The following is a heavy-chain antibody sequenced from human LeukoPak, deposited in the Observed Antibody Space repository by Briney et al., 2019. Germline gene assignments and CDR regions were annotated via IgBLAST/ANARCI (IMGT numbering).Heavy chain of an antibody. CDR3: ARAGDTPMAH. Sequence: EASVKVSCKASGGTFSSYAISWVRQAPGQGLEWMGGIIPIFGTANYAQKFQGRVTITADESTSTAYMELSSLRSEDTAVYYWARAGDTPMAHWAQGTLVTVSS. CDR1: GGTFSSYA. D-gene: IGHD5-18*01. CDR2: IIPIFGTA. J-gene: IGHJ4*02. V-gene: IGHV1-69*13.